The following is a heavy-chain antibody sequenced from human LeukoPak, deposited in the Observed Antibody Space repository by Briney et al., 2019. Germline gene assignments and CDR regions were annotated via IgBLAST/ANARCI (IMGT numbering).Heavy chain of an antibody. J-gene: IGHJ4*02. CDR1: GDSISSGDYY. V-gene: IGHV4-39*01. CDR3: ARLDFWSGYYYFDY. D-gene: IGHD3-3*01. Sequence: SETLSLTCTVSGDSISSGDYYWGWIRQPPGKGLEWIGGIYYSGSTYYNPSLKSRVTISVDTSKNQFSLKLSSVTAADTAVYYCARLDFWSGYYYFDYWGQGTLVTVSS. CDR2: IYYSGST.